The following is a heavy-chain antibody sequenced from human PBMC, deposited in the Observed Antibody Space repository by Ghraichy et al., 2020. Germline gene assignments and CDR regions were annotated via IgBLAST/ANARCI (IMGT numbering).Heavy chain of an antibody. Sequence: SETLSLTCTVSGGSISSYYWSWIRQPPGKGLEWIGYIYYSRSTNYNPSLKSRVTISVDTSKNQFSLKLSSVTAADTAVYYCARHTQWLENNYFDYWGQGTLVTVSS. J-gene: IGHJ4*02. CDR3: ARHTQWLENNYFDY. CDR2: IYYSRST. D-gene: IGHD6-19*01. CDR1: GGSISSYY. V-gene: IGHV4-59*08.